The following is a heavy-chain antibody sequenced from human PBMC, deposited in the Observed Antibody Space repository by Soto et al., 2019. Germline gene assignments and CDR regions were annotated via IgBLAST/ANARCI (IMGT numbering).Heavy chain of an antibody. D-gene: IGHD2-2*01. CDR3: AGWGGYCSSTSCYPDTNWFDP. CDR2: IFDSGSS. CDR1: GASISSGDYY. J-gene: IGHJ5*02. V-gene: IGHV4-30-4*02. Sequence: PSETLSLTCTVSGASISSGDYYWSWIRQPPGKGLEWIGYIFDSGSSYYNPSLKSRVTISVDTSKNQFSLKLSSVTAADTAVYYCAGWGGYCSSTSCYPDTNWFDPWGQRTLVTVSS.